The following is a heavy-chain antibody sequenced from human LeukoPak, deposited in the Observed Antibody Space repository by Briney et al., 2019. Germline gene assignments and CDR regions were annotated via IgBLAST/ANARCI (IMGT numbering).Heavy chain of an antibody. D-gene: IGHD3-10*01. CDR3: ARDPDITMVRGVDNWFDP. CDR2: ISSSSSYI. V-gene: IGHV3-21*01. CDR1: GFTFSSYS. Sequence: GGSLRLSCAASGFTFSSYSMNWVRQAPGKGLEWVSSISSSSSYIYYADSVKGRFTISRDNAKNSLYLQMNSLRAEDTAVYYCARDPDITMVRGVDNWFDPWGQGTLVTVSS. J-gene: IGHJ5*02.